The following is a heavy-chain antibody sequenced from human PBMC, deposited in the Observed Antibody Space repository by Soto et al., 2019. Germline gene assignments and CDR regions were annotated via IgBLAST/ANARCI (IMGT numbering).Heavy chain of an antibody. CDR2: ISAYNGKT. J-gene: IGHJ3*02. Sequence: QVQLVQSGAEVKKPGASVKVSCKACGYTFTSSGISWVRQAHGLGLEWMGWISAYNGKTNYAQKFQGRVTMTTDTSTSTAYMELRSLRSDDTAVYYCARHYDRDAFDIWGQGTMVTVSS. V-gene: IGHV1-18*01. D-gene: IGHD3-16*01. CDR1: GYTFTSSG. CDR3: ARHYDRDAFDI.